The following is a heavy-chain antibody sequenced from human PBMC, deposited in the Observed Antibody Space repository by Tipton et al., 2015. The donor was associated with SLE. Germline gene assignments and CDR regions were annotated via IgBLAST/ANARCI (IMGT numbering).Heavy chain of an antibody. V-gene: IGHV4-39*06. CDR2: IYYSEST. D-gene: IGHD3-22*01. J-gene: IGHJ3*02. Sequence: TLSLTCTVSGGSISSSSYYWGWIRQPPGKGLEWVGSIYYSESTYYNPSLKSRVTISVDTSKIQFALKLSSVTAADTAVYYCARDQSTYYYDSSGRDAFDIWGQGTMVTVSS. CDR1: GGSISSSSYY. CDR3: ARDQSTYYYDSSGRDAFDI.